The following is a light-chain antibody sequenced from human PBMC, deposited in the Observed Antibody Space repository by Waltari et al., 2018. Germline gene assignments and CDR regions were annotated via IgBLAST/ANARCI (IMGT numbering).Light chain of an antibody. Sequence: DIHMTQPPPSVSAYVGDRVTLTCRASQGIASRLAWYQQKPGNDPKLLIYDASCLHSGVPSRFSGSGSGTDFTLTIRSLQPEDFVTYYCQQVNSFPRTFGQGTKVEVK. J-gene: IGKJ1*01. CDR2: DAS. V-gene: IGKV1-12*01. CDR1: QGIASR. CDR3: QQVNSFPRT.